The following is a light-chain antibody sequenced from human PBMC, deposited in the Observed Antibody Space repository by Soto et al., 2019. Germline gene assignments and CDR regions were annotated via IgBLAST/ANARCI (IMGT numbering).Light chain of an antibody. J-gene: IGKJ1*01. CDR1: QSVSKW. CDR3: QQYGTYPT. CDR2: EAS. V-gene: IGKV1-5*03. Sequence: DLQMTQSPSTLSASVGDRVTITCRASQSVSKWLAWYQQKPGKAPNLLIYEASTLKSGVPSRFGGGGSETDFTLTISSLQPDDFATYYCQQYGTYPTFGQGTKVEIK.